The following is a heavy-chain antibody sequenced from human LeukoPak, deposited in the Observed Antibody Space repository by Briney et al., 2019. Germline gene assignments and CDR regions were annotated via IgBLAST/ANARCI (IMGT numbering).Heavy chain of an antibody. V-gene: IGHV1-24*01. D-gene: IGHD6-13*01. CDR1: GYTLTELS. CDR3: VTVYSSSWFFDY. J-gene: IGHJ4*02. Sequence: ASVKVSCKVSGYTLTELSMHWVRQAPGKGLEWMGGFNPEDGETIYAQKFQGRVTMTEDTSTDTAYMELSSLRSEDTAVYYCVTVYSSSWFFDYWGQGTLVTVSS. CDR2: FNPEDGET.